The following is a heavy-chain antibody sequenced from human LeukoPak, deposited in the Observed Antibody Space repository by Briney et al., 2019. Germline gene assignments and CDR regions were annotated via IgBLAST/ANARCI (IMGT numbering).Heavy chain of an antibody. J-gene: IGHJ5*02. CDR2: INPSGGLT. Sequence: GASVKVSCKASGYTFTTYYIHWVRQAPGQGLEWMGMINPSGGLTIYAQKFRGRVTMTRDTSTSTVYMELSSLRSEDTAVYFCARGGELGRVIIFPTDWFDPWGQGTLVTVSS. V-gene: IGHV1-46*01. CDR3: ARGGELGRVIIFPTDWFDP. D-gene: IGHD2/OR15-2a*01. CDR1: GYTFTTYY.